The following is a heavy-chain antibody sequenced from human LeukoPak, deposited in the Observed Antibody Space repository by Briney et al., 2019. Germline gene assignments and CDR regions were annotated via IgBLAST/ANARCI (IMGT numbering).Heavy chain of an antibody. V-gene: IGHV4-39*07. CDR2: IYYSGST. CDR1: GGSISSSSYY. D-gene: IGHD6-19*01. J-gene: IGHJ4*02. Sequence: SETLSLTCTVSGGSISSSSYYWGWIRQPPGKGLEWIGSIYYSGSTYYNPSLKSRVTISVDTSKNQFSLKLSSVTAADTAVYYCAAGIGLAVAGYYFDYWGQGTLVTVSS. CDR3: AAGIGLAVAGYYFDY.